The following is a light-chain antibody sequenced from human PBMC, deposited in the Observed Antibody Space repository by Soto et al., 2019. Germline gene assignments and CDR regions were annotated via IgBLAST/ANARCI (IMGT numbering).Light chain of an antibody. CDR1: QSITNN. Sequence: DIQMTQSPSSLSASVRERVTIACRASQSITNNLNWYQQKPGRATKLLIYRVSNLQSGVPPRFSGSGSGTDFTLTISGLQPDDFATYYCQQSYSTPPTFDQGTKV. J-gene: IGKJ1*01. CDR2: RVS. V-gene: IGKV1-39*01. CDR3: QQSYSTPPT.